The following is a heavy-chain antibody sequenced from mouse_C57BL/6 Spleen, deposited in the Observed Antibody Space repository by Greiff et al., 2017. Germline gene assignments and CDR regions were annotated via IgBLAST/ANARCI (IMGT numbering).Heavy chain of an antibody. CDR3: ARQGGTLYAMDY. D-gene: IGHD3-3*01. J-gene: IGHJ4*01. CDR2: IDPSDSYT. Sequence: QVQLQQPGAELVKPGASVKLSCKASGYTFTSYWMQWVKQRPGQGPEWIGEIDPSDSYTNYNQKFKGKATLTVDTSSSTAYMQLSSLTSEDSAVYYCARQGGTLYAMDYWGQGTSVTVSS. V-gene: IGHV1-50*01. CDR1: GYTFTSYW.